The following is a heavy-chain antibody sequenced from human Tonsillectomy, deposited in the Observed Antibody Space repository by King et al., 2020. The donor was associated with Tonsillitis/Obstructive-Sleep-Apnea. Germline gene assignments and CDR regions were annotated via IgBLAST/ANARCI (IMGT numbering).Heavy chain of an antibody. V-gene: IGHV3-23*04. CDR1: GFTFSSYG. Sequence: VQLVESGGGLVQPGGSLRLSCAASGFTFSSYGMSWVRQAPGKGLEWVSSISGSGGSPYYADSVKGRFTISRDNSKNTLNLQMDSLRIEDTAVYYCAKRAVDCSSARCQREAFDIWGQGTMVTVSS. CDR2: ISGSGGSP. CDR3: AKRAVDCSSARCQREAFDI. D-gene: IGHD2-2*01. J-gene: IGHJ3*02.